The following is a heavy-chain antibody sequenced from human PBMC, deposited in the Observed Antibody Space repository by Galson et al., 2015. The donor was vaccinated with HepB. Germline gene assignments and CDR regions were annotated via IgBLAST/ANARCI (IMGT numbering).Heavy chain of an antibody. CDR3: AKGVVVRGGACDY. Sequence: LSCAASGFTFSSYAMSWVRQAPGKGLEWVSAISGSGGSTYYADSVKGRFTISRDNSKNTLYLQMNSLRAEDTAVYYCAKGVVVRGGACDYWGQGTLVTVSS. V-gene: IGHV3-23*01. J-gene: IGHJ4*02. D-gene: IGHD3-10*01. CDR1: GFTFSSYA. CDR2: ISGSGGST.